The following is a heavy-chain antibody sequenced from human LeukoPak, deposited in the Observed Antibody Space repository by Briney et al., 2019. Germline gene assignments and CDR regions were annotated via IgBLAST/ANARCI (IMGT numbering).Heavy chain of an antibody. D-gene: IGHD5-12*01. V-gene: IGHV4-59*01. CDR1: GGAISSYY. CDR3: ATLQRNGYGLMRFDN. Sequence: SETLSLTCTVSGGAISSYYWSWIRQPPGMGLEWIGYIYHTGSTNYNPSLKSRVTISADTSKNQFSLRLNSVTAADTAVYYCATLQRNGYGLMRFDNWGQGTLVTVSS. CDR2: IYHTGST. J-gene: IGHJ4*02.